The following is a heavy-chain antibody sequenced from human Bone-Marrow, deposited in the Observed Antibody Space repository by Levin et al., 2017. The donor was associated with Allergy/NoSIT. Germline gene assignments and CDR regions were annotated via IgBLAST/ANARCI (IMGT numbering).Heavy chain of an antibody. CDR1: GGSISNTTYH. Sequence: PSETLSLTCAVSGGSISNTTYHWVWIRQPPGKGLEWIGNVYYTGGAHYTPSLKSRVTISVDTSKNQFSLKMTSVTATDTATYYCARQHCSSTRCSTGWGGWFDRWGQGILVTVTS. CDR2: VYYTGGA. J-gene: IGHJ5*02. D-gene: IGHD2-2*01. CDR3: ARQHCSSTRCSTGWGGWFDR. V-gene: IGHV4-39*01.